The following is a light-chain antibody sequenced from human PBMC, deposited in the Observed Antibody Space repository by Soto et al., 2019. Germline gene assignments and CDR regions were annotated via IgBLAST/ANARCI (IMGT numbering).Light chain of an antibody. CDR1: TSDVGGYNY. J-gene: IGLJ1*01. CDR2: DVI. CDR3: TSYTSSGTHV. V-gene: IGLV2-14*01. Sequence: QSALTQTASVSGSPGQSITISCTGTTSDVGGYNYVSWHQQHPGKAPKLMIYDVINRPSGVSNRFSGSKSDNTASLTISGLQVEDEADYYCTSYTSSGTHVFGSGTKVTVL.